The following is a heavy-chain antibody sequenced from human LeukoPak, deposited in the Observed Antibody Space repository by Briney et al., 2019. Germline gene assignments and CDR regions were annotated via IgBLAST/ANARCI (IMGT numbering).Heavy chain of an antibody. CDR3: ASGSYSSAYYYYYMDV. Sequence: SETLSLTCTVSGGSISSGSYYWSWIRQPPGKGLEWIGYIYYSGSTNYNPSLKSRVTISVDTSKNQFSLKLSSVTAADTAVYYCASGSYSSAYYYYYMDVWGKGTTVTVSS. CDR2: IYYSGST. D-gene: IGHD1-26*01. CDR1: GGSISSGSYY. J-gene: IGHJ6*03. V-gene: IGHV4-61*01.